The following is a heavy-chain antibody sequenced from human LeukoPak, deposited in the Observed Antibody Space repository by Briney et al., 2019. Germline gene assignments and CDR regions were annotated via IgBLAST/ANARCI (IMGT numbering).Heavy chain of an antibody. Sequence: GGSLRLSCAASGFTFSSYWMHWVRQAPGKGLVWVSRINSDGSSTSYADPVKGRFTISRDNAKNTLYLQMNSLRAEDTAVYYCARDLWFGELLSSLAADYWGQGTLVTVSS. D-gene: IGHD3-10*01. CDR3: ARDLWFGELLSSLAADY. CDR2: INSDGSST. CDR1: GFTFSSYW. V-gene: IGHV3-74*01. J-gene: IGHJ4*02.